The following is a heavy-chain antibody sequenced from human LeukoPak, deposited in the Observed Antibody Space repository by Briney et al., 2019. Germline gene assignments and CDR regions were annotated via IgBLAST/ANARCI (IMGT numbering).Heavy chain of an antibody. J-gene: IGHJ4*02. V-gene: IGHV3-30*02. Sequence: PGGSLRLSCTASGFSLNIFGMYWVRQAPGKGLGWVAFIRNDGTHEKYGDSVRGRFTISRDNSRNTLYLLMNSLRGEDTAIYYCAKDPENNGDSDGSFDYWGQGTLVSVSS. CDR3: AKDPENNGDSDGSFDY. CDR2: IRNDGTHE. CDR1: GFSLNIFG. D-gene: IGHD2-21*01.